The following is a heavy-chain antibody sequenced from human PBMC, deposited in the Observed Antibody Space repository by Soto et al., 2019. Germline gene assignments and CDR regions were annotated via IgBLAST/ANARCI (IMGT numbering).Heavy chain of an antibody. CDR3: ARGGREFDY. CDR1: GFIFRSHS. D-gene: IGHD1-26*01. CDR2: ISTSSSTI. J-gene: IGHJ4*02. V-gene: IGHV3-48*02. Sequence: GGSLRLSCTASGFIFRSHSMIWVRQAPGKGLEWLSYISTSSSTIYYADSVKGRFTISRDNAKNSLYLHMDSLRDEDTAVYYCARGGREFDYWGQGTLVTVSS.